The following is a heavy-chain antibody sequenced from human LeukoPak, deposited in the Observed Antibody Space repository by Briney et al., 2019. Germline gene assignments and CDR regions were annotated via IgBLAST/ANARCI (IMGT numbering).Heavy chain of an antibody. D-gene: IGHD6-19*01. CDR2: ISAYNGNT. CDR3: ARVAAVAGKGHFDY. CDR1: GYTFTGHY. J-gene: IGHJ4*02. V-gene: IGHV1-18*04. Sequence: ASVKVSCKASGYTFTGHYMHWVRQAPGQGLEWMGWISAYNGNTNYAQKFQGRVTITADESTSTAYMELSSLRSEDTAVYYCARVAAVAGKGHFDYWGQGTLVTVSS.